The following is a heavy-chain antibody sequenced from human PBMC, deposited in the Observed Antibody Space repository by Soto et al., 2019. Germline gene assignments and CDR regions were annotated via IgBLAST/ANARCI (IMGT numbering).Heavy chain of an antibody. CDR1: GFTFSSYG. Sequence: QVQLVESGGGVVQPGRSLRLSCAASGFTFSSYGMHWVRQAPGKGLEWVAVIWYDGSNKYYADSVKGRFTISRDNSKNTLYLQMNSLRAEDTAVYYCAREGSSSLFGANWFAPWGQGTLVTVSS. CDR3: AREGSSSLFGANWFAP. V-gene: IGHV3-33*01. CDR2: IWYDGSNK. J-gene: IGHJ5*02. D-gene: IGHD6-6*01.